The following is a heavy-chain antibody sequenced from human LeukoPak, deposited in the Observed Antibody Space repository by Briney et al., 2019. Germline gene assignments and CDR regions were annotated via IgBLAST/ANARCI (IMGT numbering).Heavy chain of an antibody. CDR2: ISSSSSTK. CDR3: ARWDHQLLGFDY. V-gene: IGHV3-48*02. CDR1: GFTFSSYW. Sequence: GGSLRLSCAASGFTFSSYWMHWVRQAPGKGLEWVSYISSSSSTKYYADSVKGRFTISRDNAKKSLYLQMNSLGDEDAAVYYCARWDHQLLGFDYWGQGTLVTVSS. D-gene: IGHD2-2*01. J-gene: IGHJ4*02.